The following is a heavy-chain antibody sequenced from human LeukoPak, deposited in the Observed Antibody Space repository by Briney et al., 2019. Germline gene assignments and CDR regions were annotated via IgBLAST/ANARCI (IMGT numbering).Heavy chain of an antibody. J-gene: IGHJ4*02. V-gene: IGHV1-69*04. CDR2: IIPILGIA. Sequence: SVKVSCKASGGTFGSYAIGWARQAPGQGLEWMGRIIPILGIANYAQKFQGRVTITADKYTSTAYMELSSLRSEDTAVYYCARDYCTNGVCYPYYFDYWGQGTLVTVSS. D-gene: IGHD2-8*01. CDR1: GGTFGSYA. CDR3: ARDYCTNGVCYPYYFDY.